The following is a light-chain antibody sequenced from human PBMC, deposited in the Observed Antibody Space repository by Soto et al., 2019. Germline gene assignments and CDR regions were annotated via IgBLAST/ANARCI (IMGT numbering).Light chain of an antibody. Sequence: SYELTQPPSVSVSPGQTASITCSGDKLGDKYSSWYQQKPGQSPVLVIYQDSKRPSGLPERFSGSNSGNTATLACSGTQAMDEADYYCQAWDSSNGVFGTGTKVTVL. CDR3: QAWDSSNGV. V-gene: IGLV3-1*01. CDR2: QDS. J-gene: IGLJ1*01. CDR1: KLGDKY.